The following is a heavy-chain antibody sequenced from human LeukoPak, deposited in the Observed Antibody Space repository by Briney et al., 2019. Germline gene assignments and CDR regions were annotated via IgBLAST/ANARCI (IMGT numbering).Heavy chain of an antibody. J-gene: IGHJ3*02. Sequence: ASETLSLTCTVSGGSISGGGYYWSWIRQHPGKGLEWIGYIYYSGSTYYNPSLKSRVTISVDTSKNQFSLKLSSVTAADTAVYYCAREGLQEHAFDIWGQGTMVTVSS. CDR2: IYYSGST. CDR1: GGSISGGGYY. V-gene: IGHV4-31*03. D-gene: IGHD4-11*01. CDR3: AREGLQEHAFDI.